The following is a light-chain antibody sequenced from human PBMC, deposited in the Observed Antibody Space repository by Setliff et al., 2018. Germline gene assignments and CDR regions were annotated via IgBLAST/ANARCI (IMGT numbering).Light chain of an antibody. CDR2: EVS. J-gene: IGLJ1*01. CDR3: SSYTSNGPYV. V-gene: IGLV2-14*03. Sequence: QSVLTQPASVSGSPGQSITISCTGSSGDIGSFTFVSWYQQYPDEAPKLIIFEVSDRPSGISDRFSGSKSANTASLTISGLQAEDEADYYCSSYTSNGPYVFGTGTKVTVL. CDR1: SGDIGSFTF.